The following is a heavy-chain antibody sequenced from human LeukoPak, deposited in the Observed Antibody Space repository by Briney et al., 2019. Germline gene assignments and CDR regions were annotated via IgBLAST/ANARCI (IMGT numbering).Heavy chain of an antibody. J-gene: IGHJ6*03. CDR1: GYTFTSYD. CDR2: MNLNSGNT. Sequence: ASVKVTCKASGYTFTSYDFNWVRQATGQGLEWMGWMNLNSGNTGYAQKFQGRVTITRNTSISKAYMELSSLGSEDTAVYYCARGGSSWSSYYYYYMDVWGKGTTVTVSS. D-gene: IGHD6-13*01. CDR3: ARGGSSWSSYYYYYMDV. V-gene: IGHV1-8*03.